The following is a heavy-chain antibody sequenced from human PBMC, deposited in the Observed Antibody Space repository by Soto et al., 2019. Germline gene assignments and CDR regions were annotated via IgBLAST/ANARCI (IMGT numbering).Heavy chain of an antibody. V-gene: IGHV3-53*01. CDR1: GFSVSGNY. Sequence: GGSLRLSCAISGFSVSGNYLSWVRQAPGKGLEWVSVHYSGGSTYYADSVQGRFTISRDKSNNTLYLQMRRVRAEDTAVYFCARHRHPRGTVGATSPLDPWGQGTQVTVSS. J-gene: IGHJ5*02. D-gene: IGHD1-26*01. CDR3: ARHRHPRGTVGATSPLDP. CDR2: HYSGGST.